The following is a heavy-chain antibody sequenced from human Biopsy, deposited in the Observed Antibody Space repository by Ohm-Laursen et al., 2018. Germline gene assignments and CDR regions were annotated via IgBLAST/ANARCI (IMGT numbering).Heavy chain of an antibody. V-gene: IGHV3-74*01. J-gene: IGHJ4*02. CDR1: GFIFSSAW. Sequence: SLRLSCTASGFIFSSAWMHWVRQVPGKGLVWVSCISSDGSTTYADSVKGRFTISRDNAKNTAYLQMNSLRADDTALYYCATDHYGSINYWGQGTLVTVSS. D-gene: IGHD4-17*01. CDR3: ATDHYGSINY. CDR2: ISSDGST.